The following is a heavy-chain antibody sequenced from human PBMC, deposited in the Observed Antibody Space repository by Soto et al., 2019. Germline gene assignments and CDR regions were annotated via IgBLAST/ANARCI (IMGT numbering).Heavy chain of an antibody. CDR2: ISANGGRT. Sequence: GGSLRLSCEATGFTFSDYGMSWVRQAPGKGLEWVSTISANGGRTFYADFVKGRFTISRGTSKSFLYLQMNTLRVEDTAVYHCARGRITGTGDSWGQGTLVTVSS. J-gene: IGHJ4*02. CDR3: ARGRITGTGDS. D-gene: IGHD1-20*01. CDR1: GFTFSDYG. V-gene: IGHV3-23*01.